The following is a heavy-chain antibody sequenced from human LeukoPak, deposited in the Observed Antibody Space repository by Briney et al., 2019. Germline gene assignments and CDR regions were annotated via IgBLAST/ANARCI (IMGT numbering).Heavy chain of an antibody. V-gene: IGHV4-59*08. J-gene: IGHJ4*02. Sequence: SQTLSLTCPVSGVSISSYYWSSTRHPPGKGLEWIAYDYYSGSTNYVPSLKSRVTISVDTSKNQFSLKLSSVTAADTAVYYCARRGYWSSTSCYVFDYWGQGTLVTVSS. CDR1: GVSISSYY. D-gene: IGHD2-2*01. CDR2: DYYSGST. CDR3: ARRGYWSSTSCYVFDY.